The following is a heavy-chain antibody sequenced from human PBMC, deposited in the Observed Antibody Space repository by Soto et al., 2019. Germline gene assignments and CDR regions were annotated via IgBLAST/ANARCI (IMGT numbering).Heavy chain of an antibody. Sequence: ASVKVSCKVSGYTLTELSMHWVRQAPGQGLEWMGWISAYNGNTNYAQKLQGRVTMTTDTSTSTAYMELRSLRSDDTAVYYCASHQGSGSSYFDYWGQGTLVTVSS. CDR1: GYTLTELS. J-gene: IGHJ4*02. CDR3: ASHQGSGSSYFDY. D-gene: IGHD3-10*01. CDR2: ISAYNGNT. V-gene: IGHV1-18*01.